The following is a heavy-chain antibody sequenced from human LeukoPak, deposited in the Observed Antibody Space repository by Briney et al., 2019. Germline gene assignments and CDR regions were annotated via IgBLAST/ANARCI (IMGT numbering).Heavy chain of an antibody. Sequence: GGSLRLSCAASGFTFSSYAMNWVRQAPGKGLEWVSGISDSGGRTYYADSVKGRFTISRDNSKNMLYLHMNTLRADDTAVYYCARSGTEDGYNIYFDHWGQGTLVTVSS. V-gene: IGHV3-23*01. CDR1: GFTFSSYA. CDR2: ISDSGGRT. CDR3: ARSGTEDGYNIYFDH. J-gene: IGHJ4*02. D-gene: IGHD5-24*01.